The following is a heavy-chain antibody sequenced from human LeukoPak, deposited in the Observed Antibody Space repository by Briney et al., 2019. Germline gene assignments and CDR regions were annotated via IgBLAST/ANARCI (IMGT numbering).Heavy chain of an antibody. CDR3: ARGDVRGCYYYYYMDV. CDR2: ISYDGSNK. J-gene: IGHJ6*03. CDR1: GFTFSSYG. Sequence: GGSLRLSCAASGFTFSSYGMHWVRQAPGKGLEWVAVISYDGSNKYYADSEKGRFTISGDTSKNTLFLQMSITRAEETAVYYCARGDVRGCYYYYYMDVWGKGSTVTVSS. V-gene: IGHV3-30*03. D-gene: IGHD3-10*01.